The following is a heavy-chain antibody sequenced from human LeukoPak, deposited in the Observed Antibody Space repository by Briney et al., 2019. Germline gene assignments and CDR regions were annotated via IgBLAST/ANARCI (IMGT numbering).Heavy chain of an antibody. J-gene: IGHJ4*02. V-gene: IGHV6-1*01. D-gene: IGHD2-15*01. CDR1: GDSVSSNSAA. CDR2: TYYRSKWYN. Sequence: SQTLSLTCAISGDSVSSNSAAWNWIRQSPSRGLEWLGRTYYRSKWYNDYAVSVKSRITINPDTSKNQFSLQLNSVIPEDTAVYYCATGSYCSGGSCYLSAFDYWGQGTLVTVSS. CDR3: ATGSYCSGGSCYLSAFDY.